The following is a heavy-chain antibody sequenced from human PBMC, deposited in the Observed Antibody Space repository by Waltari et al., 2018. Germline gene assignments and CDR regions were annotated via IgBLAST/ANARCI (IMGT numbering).Heavy chain of an antibody. Sequence: QVQLVPSGAEVKKPGASVKVPCKPSGYAFTSYYMHWVRQAPGQGLEWMGWIHPNSGGTNYAQKYQGRITMTRDTSISTVYMELSRLISNDTAVYYCARSYQSGSYSDYWGQGTPVTVSS. CDR3: ARSYQSGSYSDY. CDR2: IHPNSGGT. CDR1: GYAFTSYY. D-gene: IGHD1-26*01. J-gene: IGHJ4*02. V-gene: IGHV1-2*02.